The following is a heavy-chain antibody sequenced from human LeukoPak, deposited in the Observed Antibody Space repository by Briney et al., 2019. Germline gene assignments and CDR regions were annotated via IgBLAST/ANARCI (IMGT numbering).Heavy chain of an antibody. CDR3: ARDRFPYGSGSGWFDP. D-gene: IGHD3-10*01. Sequence: GGSLRLSCAASGFTFSSYAMSWVRQAPGKGLEWVSYISSSSNRIFYAESVKGRFTISRDNAKNSLYLQMNSLRVEDAAVYYCARDRFPYGSGSGWFDPWGQGTLVTVSS. CDR2: ISSSSNRI. CDR1: GFTFSSYA. J-gene: IGHJ5*02. V-gene: IGHV3-48*01.